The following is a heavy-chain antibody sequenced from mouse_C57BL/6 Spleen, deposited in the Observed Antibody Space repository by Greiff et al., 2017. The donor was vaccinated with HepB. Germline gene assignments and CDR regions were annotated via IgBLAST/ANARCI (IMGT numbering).Heavy chain of an antibody. V-gene: IGHV7-3*01. D-gene: IGHD1-1*01. CDR1: GFTFTDYY. Sequence: VQLKQSGGGLVQPGGSLSLSCAASGFTFTDYYMSWVRQPPGKALEWLGFIRNKANGYTTEYSASVKGRFTISRDNSQSILYLQMNALRAEDSATYYCARNYYGSSYPFAYWGQGTLVTVSA. CDR3: ARNYYGSSYPFAY. J-gene: IGHJ3*01. CDR2: IRNKANGYTT.